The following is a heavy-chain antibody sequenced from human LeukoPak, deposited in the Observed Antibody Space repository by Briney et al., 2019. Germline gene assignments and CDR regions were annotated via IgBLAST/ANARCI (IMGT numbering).Heavy chain of an antibody. CDR3: AREYSGYGIDY. CDR2: IYSGGST. J-gene: IGHJ4*02. D-gene: IGHD5-12*01. V-gene: IGHV3-66*01. CDR1: GFTVSSNY. Sequence: GGSLRLSCAASGFTVSSNYMSWVRQAPGKGLEWVSVIYSGGSTYYADSVKGRFTISRDNSKNTLYLQMNSLRAEDTAVYYCAREYSGYGIDYWGQGTLVTVSS.